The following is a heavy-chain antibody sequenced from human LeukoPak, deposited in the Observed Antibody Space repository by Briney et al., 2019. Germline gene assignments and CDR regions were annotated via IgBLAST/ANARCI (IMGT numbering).Heavy chain of an antibody. CDR2: ISYDGNTQ. D-gene: IGHD1-26*01. Sequence: PGRSLRLSCAASGFTFSSYGMHWVRQAPGKGLEWVAVISYDGNTQYYADSVKGRFTISRDNSNNMLSLQMNSLKAEDTAVYYCTREYSGSFLYWGQGTLVTVSS. CDR1: GFTFSSYG. CDR3: TREYSGSFLY. V-gene: IGHV3-30*03. J-gene: IGHJ4*02.